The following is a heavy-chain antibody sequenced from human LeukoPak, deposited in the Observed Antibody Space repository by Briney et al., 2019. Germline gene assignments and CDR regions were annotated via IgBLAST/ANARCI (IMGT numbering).Heavy chain of an antibody. J-gene: IGHJ4*02. V-gene: IGHV4-39*01. D-gene: IGHD6-19*01. CDR1: GGSISSSSYY. Sequence: PSETLSLTCTVSGGSISSSSYYWGCIRQPPGKGLEWIGSIYYSGSTYYNPSLKSRVTISVDTSKNQFSLKLSSVTAADTAVYYCARYARAGYSSGWYYFDYWGQGTLVTVSS. CDR2: IYYSGST. CDR3: ARYARAGYSSGWYYFDY.